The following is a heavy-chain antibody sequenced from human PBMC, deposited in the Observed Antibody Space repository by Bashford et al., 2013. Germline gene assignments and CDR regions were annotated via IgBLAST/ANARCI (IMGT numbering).Heavy chain of an antibody. V-gene: IGHV4-61*01. CDR1: GGSVSSGSYY. D-gene: IGHD1-26*01. CDR2: IYYSGST. CDR3: ARSVGGSYYFDY. J-gene: IGHJ4*02. Sequence: SETLSLTCTVSGGSVSSGSYYWSWIRQPPGKGLEWIGYIYYSGSTNYNPSLKSRVTISVDTSKNQFSLKLSSVTAADTAVYYCARSVGGSYYFDYWGQGTLVTVSS.